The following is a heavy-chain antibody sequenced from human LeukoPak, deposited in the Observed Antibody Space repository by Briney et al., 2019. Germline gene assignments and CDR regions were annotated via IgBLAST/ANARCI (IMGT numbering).Heavy chain of an antibody. CDR2: ISGSGVTT. J-gene: IGHJ1*01. Sequence: PGGSLRLSCEASGLTFSSYAMSWVRQAPGKGLEWVSAISGSGVTTHYAGSVKGRFSISRDNSKNTLYLQMNNLRAEDTALYYCAKKVVVGATSPYSDFQDWGQGTLVTVSS. CDR1: GLTFSSYA. D-gene: IGHD1-26*01. V-gene: IGHV3-23*01. CDR3: AKKVVVGATSPYSDFQD.